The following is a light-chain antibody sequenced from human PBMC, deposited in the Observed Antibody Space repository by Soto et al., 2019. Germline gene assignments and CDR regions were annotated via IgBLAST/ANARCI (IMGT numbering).Light chain of an antibody. CDR1: SSDVGGYNY. J-gene: IGLJ1*01. Sequence: ALAQPPSASGSPGQSVTISCTGTSSDVGGYNYVSWYQQHPGKAPKLVIYEVTKRPSGVPDRFSGSKSGNTASLTVSGLQAEDEADYYCSSFTGASTIFGTGTKSPS. CDR3: SSFTGASTI. CDR2: EVT. V-gene: IGLV2-8*01.